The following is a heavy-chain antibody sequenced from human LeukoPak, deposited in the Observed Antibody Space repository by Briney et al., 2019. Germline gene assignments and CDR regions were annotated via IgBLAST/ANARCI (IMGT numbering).Heavy chain of an antibody. CDR2: IYPGDSDT. V-gene: IGHV5-51*01. J-gene: IGHJ3*02. D-gene: IGHD3-22*01. CDR3: ASSVGSMIVVDYGAFDI. Sequence: AGESLKISCKGSGYSFTSYWIGWVRQMPGKGLEWMGIIYPGDSDTRYSPSFQGQVTISADKSISTAYLQWSSLKASDTAMYYCASSVGSMIVVDYGAFDIWGQGTMVTVSS. CDR1: GYSFTSYW.